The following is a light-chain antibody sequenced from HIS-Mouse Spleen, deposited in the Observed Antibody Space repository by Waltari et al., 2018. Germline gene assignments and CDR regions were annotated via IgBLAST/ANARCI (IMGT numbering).Light chain of an antibody. CDR2: DVS. CDR1: SSDVGGYKY. V-gene: IGLV2-11*01. Sequence: QSALTQPRSVSGSPGQSVTISCTGTSSDVGGYKYVSWSQQHTGKAPKLTIYDVSKRPSGVPDRFSGSKSGNTASLTISGLQAEDEADYYCCSYAGSYTVVFGGGTKLTVL. CDR3: CSYAGSYTVV. J-gene: IGLJ2*01.